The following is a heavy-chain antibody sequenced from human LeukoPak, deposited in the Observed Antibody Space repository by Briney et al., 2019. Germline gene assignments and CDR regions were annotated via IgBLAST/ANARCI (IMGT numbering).Heavy chain of an antibody. V-gene: IGHV4-59*08. Sequence: SETLSLTCTVSGGSISSYYWSWIRQPPGKGLEWIEYIFYSGSTNYNPSLKSRVTISVDTSKNQFSLKLRSVTAADTAVYYCAGLIRPGWFDPWGQGTLVTVSS. CDR1: GGSISSYY. J-gene: IGHJ5*02. CDR3: AGLIRPGWFDP. CDR2: IFYSGST. D-gene: IGHD1-14*01.